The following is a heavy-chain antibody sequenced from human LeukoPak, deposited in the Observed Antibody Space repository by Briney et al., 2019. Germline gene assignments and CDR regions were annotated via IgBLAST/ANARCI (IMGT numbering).Heavy chain of an antibody. CDR1: EYTFTGYY. D-gene: IGHD3-22*01. V-gene: IGHV1-2*02. Sequence: ASVKVSCKASEYTFTGYYLHWVRQAPGQGLEWMGWINPHSGDTGYAQKFQGRVTMTRDTSISTAYMELSRLRSDDTAVYYCARGEGDYYESSGLSYYFDYWGQGTLVTVSS. J-gene: IGHJ4*02. CDR2: INPHSGDT. CDR3: ARGEGDYYESSGLSYYFDY.